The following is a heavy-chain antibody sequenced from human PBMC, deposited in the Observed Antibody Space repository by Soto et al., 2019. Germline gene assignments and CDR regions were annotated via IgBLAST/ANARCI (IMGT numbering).Heavy chain of an antibody. CDR2: ISDTSSSK. Sequence: TGGSLRLSGAASGFTFRSYSMNWVRQAPGKGLEWVSSISDTSSSKYHADSIKGRFTISRDNAKNSLFLQMNSLRAEDTAVYFCARERGSWYYFDFWGQGTLVTVSS. J-gene: IGHJ4*02. V-gene: IGHV3-21*01. CDR3: ARERGSWYYFDF. D-gene: IGHD6-19*01. CDR1: GFTFRSYS.